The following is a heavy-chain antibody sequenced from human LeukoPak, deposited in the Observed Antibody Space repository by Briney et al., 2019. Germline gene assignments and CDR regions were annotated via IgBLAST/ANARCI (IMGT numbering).Heavy chain of an antibody. CDR1: GASIRSRNYY. D-gene: IGHD1-14*01. CDR3: ARQPEDYYYYYYMDV. V-gene: IGHV4-39*01. Sequence: PSETLSLTCTVSGASIRSRNYYWGWIRQPPGKRVDWIGSISYRGTAYYNPSLESRVTISVDASKNQFSLDLSSVTAADTAIYYCARQPEDYYYYYYMDVWGKGATVTVSS. CDR2: ISYRGTA. J-gene: IGHJ6*03.